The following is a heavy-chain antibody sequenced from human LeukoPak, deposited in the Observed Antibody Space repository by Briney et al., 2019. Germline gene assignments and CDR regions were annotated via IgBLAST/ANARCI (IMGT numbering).Heavy chain of an antibody. CDR1: GYTFTDYN. CDR3: ATHPFDF. V-gene: IGHV1-2*02. CDR2: INPNSGGT. J-gene: IGHJ5*01. Sequence: GASVKVSCKASGYTFTDYNIHWVRQAPGQGLEWMGWINPNSGGTNYAQKFKGRVTMTRDTSIATAYMELSSLISDDTAVYYCATHPFDFWGHGTLVTVSS.